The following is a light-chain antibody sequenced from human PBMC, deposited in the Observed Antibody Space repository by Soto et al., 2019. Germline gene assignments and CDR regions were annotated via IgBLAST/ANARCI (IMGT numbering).Light chain of an antibody. CDR2: DAS. V-gene: IGKV1-5*01. J-gene: IGKJ1*01. Sequence: DIPMTQSPSTLSASVGYRFTITCRANQRISSWCSWYQLQPRKAPKLLIYDASSLESGVPSRFSGSGSGTEFTLTISSLQPDNFATYYCQHYNSYSEAFGQGTKVDIK. CDR1: QRISSW. CDR3: QHYNSYSEA.